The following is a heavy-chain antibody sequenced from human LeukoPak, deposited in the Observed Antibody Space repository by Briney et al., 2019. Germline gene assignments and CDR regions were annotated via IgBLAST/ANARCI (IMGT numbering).Heavy chain of an antibody. CDR2: IYYGGST. CDR1: GGSISSGGYY. V-gene: IGHV4-31*03. D-gene: IGHD5-12*01. Sequence: PSQTLSLTCTVSGGSISSGGYYWSWIRQHPGKGLEWIGYIYYGGSTYYNPSLKSRVTISVDTSKNQFSLKLSSVTAADTAVYYCARGSSAMATISFDYWGQGTLVTVSS. CDR3: ARGSSAMATISFDY. J-gene: IGHJ4*02.